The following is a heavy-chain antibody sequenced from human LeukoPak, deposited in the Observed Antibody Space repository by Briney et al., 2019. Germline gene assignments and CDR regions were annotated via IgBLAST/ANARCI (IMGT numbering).Heavy chain of an antibody. V-gene: IGHV3-23*01. CDR3: AKEYCDYVWGSYRPPDAFDI. CDR1: TFTFSSYG. Sequence: GSLRLSCAASTFTFSSYGMSWVRQAPGKGLEWVSAISGSGGSTYYADSVKGRFTISRDNSKNTLYLQMNSLRAEDTAVYYCAKEYCDYVWGSYRPPDAFDIWGQGTMVTVSS. D-gene: IGHD3-16*02. J-gene: IGHJ3*02. CDR2: ISGSGGST.